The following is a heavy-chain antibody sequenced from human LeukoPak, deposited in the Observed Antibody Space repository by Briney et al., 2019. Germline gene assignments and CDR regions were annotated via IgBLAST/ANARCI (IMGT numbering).Heavy chain of an antibody. J-gene: IGHJ5*02. CDR3: ARGNSGTYDNWFDP. CDR1: GFTLCSYW. CDR2: INSDGSST. D-gene: IGHD1-26*01. Sequence: PGGSLRLSCAASGFTLCSYWMHWVRQAPGKGLVWVSRINSDGSSTRYADSVKGRFTISRDNARNTLYLQMNTLRAEDTALYYCARGNSGTYDNWFDPWGQGTLVTVSS. V-gene: IGHV3-74*01.